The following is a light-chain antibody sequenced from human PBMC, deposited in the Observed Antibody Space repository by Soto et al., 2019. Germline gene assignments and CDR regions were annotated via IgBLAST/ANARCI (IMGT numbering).Light chain of an antibody. CDR3: LLYYGGAHVV. CDR2: TTK. Sequence: QAVVTQEPSLTVSPGGTVTLTCTSSTGALTRGNYASWFQQKPGQATRTLINTTKSKHSWTPARFSGSLLGDKAAHTLSGAHPEDEAEYYCLLYYGGAHVVFGGWTKRTVL. V-gene: IGLV7-43*01. CDR1: TGALTRGNY. J-gene: IGLJ2*01.